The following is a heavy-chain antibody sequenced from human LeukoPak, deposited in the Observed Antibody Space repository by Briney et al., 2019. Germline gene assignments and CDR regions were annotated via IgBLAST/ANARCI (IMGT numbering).Heavy chain of an antibody. CDR2: ISSSSSTI. CDR3: ARDQSSSWYNYFDY. J-gene: IGHJ4*02. D-gene: IGHD6-13*01. Sequence: PGGSLRLSCAASGFTFSSYSMNWVRQAPGKGLEWVSYISSSSSTIYYADSVKGRFTISRDNAKNSLYLQMNSLRDEDTAVYYCARDQSSSWYNYFDYWGQGTLVTVSS. V-gene: IGHV3-48*02. CDR1: GFTFSSYS.